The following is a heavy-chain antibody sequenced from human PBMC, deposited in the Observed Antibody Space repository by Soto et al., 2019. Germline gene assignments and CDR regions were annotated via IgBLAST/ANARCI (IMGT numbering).Heavy chain of an antibody. J-gene: IGHJ4*02. Sequence: SETLSLTCIVSGGSISSYYWSWIRQPPGKGLEWIGYIYYSGSTNYNHSLKSRVTISVDMSKNQFSLELSSVTAAYTAMYYCARIDQYSSTWPKFDYWGQGARVTVS. CDR1: GGSISSYY. CDR2: IYYSGST. V-gene: IGHV4-59*01. CDR3: ARIDQYSSTWPKFDY. D-gene: IGHD6-13*01.